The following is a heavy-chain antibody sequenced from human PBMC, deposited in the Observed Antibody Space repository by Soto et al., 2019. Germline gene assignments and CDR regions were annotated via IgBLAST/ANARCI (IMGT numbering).Heavy chain of an antibody. CDR1: GGSISSYY. J-gene: IGHJ6*02. CDR3: ARDVGFRAAHVYYGMDV. D-gene: IGHD6-6*01. V-gene: IGHV4-59*01. CDR2: IYYSGST. Sequence: SETLSLTCTVSGGSISSYYWSWIRQPPGKGLEWIGYIYYSGSTNYNPSLKSRVTISVDTSKNQFSLKLSSVTAADTAVYYCARDVGFRAAHVYYGMDVWGQGTTVTVSS.